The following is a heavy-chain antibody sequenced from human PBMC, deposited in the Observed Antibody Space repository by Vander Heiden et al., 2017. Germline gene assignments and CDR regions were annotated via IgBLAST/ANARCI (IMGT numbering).Heavy chain of an antibody. CDR1: GGTFSSYA. Sequence: QVQLVQSGAEVKKPGSSVKVSCKASGGTFSSYAISWVRQAPGQGLEWMGGIIPIFGTANYAQKFQGRGTITADESTSTAYMELRSLRSEETAVYSCARDGITIVGGGTLRHAFDIWGQGTMVTVSS. CDR2: IIPIFGTA. J-gene: IGHJ3*02. D-gene: IGHD3-3*01. CDR3: ARDGITIVGGGTLRHAFDI. V-gene: IGHV1-69*01.